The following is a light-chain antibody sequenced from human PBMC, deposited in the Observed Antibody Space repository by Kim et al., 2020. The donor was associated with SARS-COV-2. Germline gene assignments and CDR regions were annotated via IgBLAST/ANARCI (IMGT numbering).Light chain of an antibody. J-gene: IGKJ4*01. CDR3: QQSYSTPQT. Sequence: DIQMTQSPSSLSVSVGDRVTITCRASQSISSYLNWYQQKPGKAPKLLIYAASSLQSGVPSRFSGSGSGTDFTLTISSLQPEDFATYYCQQSYSTPQTFGGGTKVDIK. CDR1: QSISSY. CDR2: AAS. V-gene: IGKV1-39*01.